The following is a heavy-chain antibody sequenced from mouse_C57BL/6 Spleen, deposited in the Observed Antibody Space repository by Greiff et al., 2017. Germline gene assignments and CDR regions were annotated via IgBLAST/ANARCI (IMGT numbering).Heavy chain of an antibody. Sequence: EVHLVESGGGLVKPGGSLKLSCAASGFTFSSYAMSWVRQTPEKRLEWVATISDGGSYTYYPDNVKGRFTISRDNAKNNLYLQMSHLKSEDTAMYYCARDREALPLMDYWGQGTSVTVSS. V-gene: IGHV5-4*01. CDR2: ISDGGSYT. CDR3: ARDREALPLMDY. D-gene: IGHD3-2*02. J-gene: IGHJ4*01. CDR1: GFTFSSYA.